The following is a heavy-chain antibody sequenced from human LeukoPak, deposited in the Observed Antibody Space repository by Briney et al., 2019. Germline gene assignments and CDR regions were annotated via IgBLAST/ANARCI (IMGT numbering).Heavy chain of an antibody. V-gene: IGHV3-21*01. CDR3: VRDLSTSWYYFDN. J-gene: IGHJ4*02. D-gene: IGHD6-13*01. Sequence: GGSLRLSCAASGFTFSRYAMSWVRQAPGKGLEWVSSISSSSSYIYYADSVKGRFTISRDNAKNSLYLQMNSLRAEDTAVYYCVRDLSTSWYYFDNWGQGTLVTVSS. CDR2: ISSSSSYI. CDR1: GFTFSRYA.